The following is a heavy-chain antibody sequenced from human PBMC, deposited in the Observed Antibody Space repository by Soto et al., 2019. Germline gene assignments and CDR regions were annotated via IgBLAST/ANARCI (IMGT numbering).Heavy chain of an antibody. CDR2: INAGNGNT. D-gene: IGHD3-10*01. CDR3: ARSRGSGAPHWFDP. V-gene: IGHV1-3*01. Sequence: ASVKVSCKASGYTFTSYAMHWVRQAPGQRLEWMGWINAGNGNTKYSQKFQGRVTITRDTSASTAYMELSSLRSEDTAVYYCARSRGSGAPHWFDPWGQGTLVTVSS. CDR1: GYTFTSYA. J-gene: IGHJ5*02.